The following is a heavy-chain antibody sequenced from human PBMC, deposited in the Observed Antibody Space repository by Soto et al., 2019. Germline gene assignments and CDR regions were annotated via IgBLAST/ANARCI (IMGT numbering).Heavy chain of an antibody. V-gene: IGHV5-51*01. CDR2: IYPADSET. D-gene: IGHD3-22*01. CDR1: GYSFFSHW. Sequence: PGESLKISCKGSGYSFFSHWIGWVRQMPGKGLEWVGIIYPADSETRYSPSFQGQVTISVDKSINTAYLQWSSLKASDTAMYYCARRPWLSGYYDYWGQGTRVTVCS. J-gene: IGHJ4*02. CDR3: ARRPWLSGYYDY.